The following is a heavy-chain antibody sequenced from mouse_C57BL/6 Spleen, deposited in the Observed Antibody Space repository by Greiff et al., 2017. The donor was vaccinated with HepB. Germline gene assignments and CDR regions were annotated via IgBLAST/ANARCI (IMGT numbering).Heavy chain of an antibody. Sequence: QVQLQQPGAELVRPGSSVKLSCKASGYTFTSYWMHWVKQRPIQGLEWIGNIDPSDSETHYNQKFKDKATLTVDKSSSTAYMQLSSLTSADSAVYYCATPDGYYAMDYWGQGTSVTVSS. D-gene: IGHD2-3*01. CDR3: ATPDGYYAMDY. J-gene: IGHJ4*01. V-gene: IGHV1-52*01. CDR1: GYTFTSYW. CDR2: IDPSDSET.